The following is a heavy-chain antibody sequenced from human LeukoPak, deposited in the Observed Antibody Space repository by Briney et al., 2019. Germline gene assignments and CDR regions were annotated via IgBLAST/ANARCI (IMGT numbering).Heavy chain of an antibody. CDR3: ARRAGYFDWLDY. CDR2: IYHSGST. CDR1: GYSISSGYY. D-gene: IGHD3-9*01. V-gene: IGHV4-38-2*01. Sequence: SETLSLTCAVSGYSISSGYYWGWIRQPPGKGLEWIGSIYHSGSTYYNPSLKSRVTISVDTSKNQFSLKLSSVTAADTAVYYCARRAGYFDWLDYWGQGTLVTVSS. J-gene: IGHJ4*02.